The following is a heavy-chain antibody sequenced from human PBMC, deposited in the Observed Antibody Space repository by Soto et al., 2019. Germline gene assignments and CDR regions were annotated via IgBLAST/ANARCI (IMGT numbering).Heavy chain of an antibody. J-gene: IGHJ4*02. CDR3: ARDPPDFHRAFDS. CDR1: GDSVSSNSAA. CDR2: TYYRSKWYN. V-gene: IGHV6-1*01. Sequence: PAQTLSLTCAISGDSVSSNSAAWNWIRQSPSRGLEWLGRTYYRSKWYNDYAESVKSRITINPDTSKSQFSLHLNSVTPEDTAVYYGARDPPDFHRAFDSWGQGTMVTFPS.